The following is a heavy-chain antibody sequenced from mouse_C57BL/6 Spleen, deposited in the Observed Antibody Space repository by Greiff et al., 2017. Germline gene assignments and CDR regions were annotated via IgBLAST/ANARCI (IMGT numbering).Heavy chain of an antibody. J-gene: IGHJ4*01. Sequence: QVQLQQPGAELVKPGASVKVSCKASGYTFTSYWMHWVKQRPGQGLEWIGRIHPSDSDTNYNQKFKGKATLTVDKSSSTAYMQLSSLTSADSAVYYCAMGRGQDYAMDYWGQGTSVTVSS. CDR3: AMGRGQDYAMDY. CDR2: IHPSDSDT. CDR1: GYTFTSYW. V-gene: IGHV1-74*01. D-gene: IGHD3-3*01.